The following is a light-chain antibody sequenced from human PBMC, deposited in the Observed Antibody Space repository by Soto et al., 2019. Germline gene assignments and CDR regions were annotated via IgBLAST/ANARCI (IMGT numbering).Light chain of an antibody. CDR1: SSNIGAGYD. J-gene: IGLJ1*01. V-gene: IGLV1-40*01. CDR2: GNS. Sequence: QSVLTQPPSVSGAPGQRVTISCTGSSSNIGAGYDVHWYQQLPGTAPKLLISGNSNRPSGVPDRFSGSKSGTSASLAISGLQSEDEADYYCAAWDDSLTGPVFGTGTKVTVL. CDR3: AAWDDSLTGPV.